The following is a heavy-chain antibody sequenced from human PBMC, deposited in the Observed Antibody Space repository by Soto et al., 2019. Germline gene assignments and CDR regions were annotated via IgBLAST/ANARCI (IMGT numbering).Heavy chain of an antibody. Sequence: QVQLVQSGAEVKKPGSSVKVSCKASGGTFSSYTISWVRQAPGQGLEWMGRIIPILGITNYAQKFQGRVTITADKSTSTAYMELSSLRSADTAVYYCVRPNPHRGSVFLFSYWGQGTLVPVSS. CDR3: VRPNPHRGSVFLFSY. V-gene: IGHV1-69*02. D-gene: IGHD2-21*01. J-gene: IGHJ4*02. CDR1: GGTFSSYT. CDR2: IIPILGIT.